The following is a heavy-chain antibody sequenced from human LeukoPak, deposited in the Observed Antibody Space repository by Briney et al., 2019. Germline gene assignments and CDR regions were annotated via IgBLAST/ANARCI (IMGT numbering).Heavy chain of an antibody. CDR1: GFTVSSNY. V-gene: IGHV3-53*01. J-gene: IGHJ4*02. Sequence: GGSLRLSCAASGFTVSSNYMSWVRQAPGKGLEWVSVIYSGGSTYYADSVKGRFTISRDNSKNTLYLQMNSLRAEDTAVYYCAKDPDCTSGICYTFFDYWGQGTLVTVSS. CDR2: IYSGGST. D-gene: IGHD2-8*01. CDR3: AKDPDCTSGICYTFFDY.